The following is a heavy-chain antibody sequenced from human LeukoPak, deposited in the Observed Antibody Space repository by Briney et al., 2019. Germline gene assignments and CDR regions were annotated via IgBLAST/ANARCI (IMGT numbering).Heavy chain of an antibody. D-gene: IGHD2-15*01. CDR3: AKGGVVGTRYYFNS. V-gene: IGHV3-7*01. CDR1: GFSFSYYW. CDR2: TKEDGSGS. Sequence: GGSLRLSCAASGFSFSYYWMSWVRQAPGKGLEWVANTKEDGSGSSYVDSVKGRFTISRDNAKNSLYLQMNSLRAEDTAVYYCAKGGVVGTRYYFNSWGQGTLVTVSS. J-gene: IGHJ4*02.